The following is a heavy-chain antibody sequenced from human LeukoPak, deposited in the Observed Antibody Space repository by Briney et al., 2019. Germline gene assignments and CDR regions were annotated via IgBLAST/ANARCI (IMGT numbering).Heavy chain of an antibody. CDR1: GFTFSNYA. J-gene: IGHJ6*03. CDR2: ISGSGGST. CDR3: AKERGTAMVRSYYMDV. D-gene: IGHD5-18*01. Sequence: GGSLRLSCAASGFTFSNYAMSWVRQAPGKGLEWVSAISGSGGSTYYADSVKGRFTISRDNAKNSLYLQMNSLRAEDTAVYYCAKERGTAMVRSYYMDVWGKGTTVTVSS. V-gene: IGHV3-23*01.